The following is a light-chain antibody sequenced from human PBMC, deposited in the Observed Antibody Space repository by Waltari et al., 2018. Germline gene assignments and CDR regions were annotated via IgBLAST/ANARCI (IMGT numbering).Light chain of an antibody. CDR2: GNN. V-gene: IGLV1-40*01. J-gene: IGLJ3*02. CDR1: SPHIGARPD. Sequence: QSILTQPTSVSGAPGQRVTISCTGSSPHIGARPDVHWYQAFPGTAPKLLIYGNNNRPSGVPDRFSGSKSGSSASLAINGLQAEDEADYYCQSFDSNVRGGVVFGGGTKVTVL. CDR3: QSFDSNVRGGVV.